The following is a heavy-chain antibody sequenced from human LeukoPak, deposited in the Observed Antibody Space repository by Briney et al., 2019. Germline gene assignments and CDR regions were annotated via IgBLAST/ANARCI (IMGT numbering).Heavy chain of an antibody. D-gene: IGHD3-10*01. J-gene: IGHJ6*02. CDR1: GYTFTDHG. CDR3: ARAVGSTDYYGVDV. Sequence: ASVTVSCKASGYTFTDHGITWVRQARVQGFETMGWMSVFNVYTKYAEGFQGRVTMTTDTSTRTAHMEMRGLRSDDTAVYYCARAVGSTDYYGVDVWAKGPRSPSP. CDR2: MSVFNVYT. V-gene: IGHV1-18*01.